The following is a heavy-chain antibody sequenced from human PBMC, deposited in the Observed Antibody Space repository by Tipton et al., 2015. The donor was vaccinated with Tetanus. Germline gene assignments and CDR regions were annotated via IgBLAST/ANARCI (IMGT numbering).Heavy chain of an antibody. CDR1: GPTFSSSA. J-gene: IGHJ5*02. V-gene: IGHV1-58*01. CDR3: ARDLKDYRNYSALVAGFDP. CDR2: TVIGSVKT. Sequence: QSGAEVKKPGTSVKVSCKALGPTFSSSAVQWVRQARGQGLEWIGWTVIGSVKTKYAQKFQDRVTITRDTSISTAYMELTRLKSDDTAVYYCARDLKDYRNYSALVAGFDPWGQGALVTVSS. D-gene: IGHD4-11*01.